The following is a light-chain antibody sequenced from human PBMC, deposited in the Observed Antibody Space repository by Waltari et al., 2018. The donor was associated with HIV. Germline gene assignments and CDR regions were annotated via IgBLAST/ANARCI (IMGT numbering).Light chain of an antibody. CDR1: HSLLYISNNQNY. CDR2: WAY. CDR3: QQYSDVPYT. Sequence: DVVVTQSPDSLAVSLGERATLHCKSNHSLLYISNNQNYLAWYQQKAVQRPKLLIYWAYIRESGVPDRFSGSGSETDFTLTISSLQAEDVAVYYCQQYSDVPYTFGQGTKLEIK. J-gene: IGKJ2*01. V-gene: IGKV4-1*01.